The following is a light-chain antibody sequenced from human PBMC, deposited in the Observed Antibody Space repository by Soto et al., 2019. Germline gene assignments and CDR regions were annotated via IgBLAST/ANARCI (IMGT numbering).Light chain of an antibody. Sequence: DIVMTQSPDSLAVSLGERATINCKSSQSVLHSSNNKNYLAWYQQKPGQPPKLLIYWASTRESGVPDRFGGSESGTDFTLSVSSLQAEDVAVYYCQQYYSPWTFGQGTKVVIK. V-gene: IGKV4-1*01. CDR2: WAS. CDR1: QSVLHSSNNKNY. J-gene: IGKJ1*01. CDR3: QQYYSPWT.